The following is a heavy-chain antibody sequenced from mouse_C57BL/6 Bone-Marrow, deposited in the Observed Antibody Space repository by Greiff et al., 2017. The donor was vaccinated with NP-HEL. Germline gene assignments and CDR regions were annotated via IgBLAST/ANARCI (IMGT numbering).Heavy chain of an antibody. J-gene: IGHJ4*01. V-gene: IGHV1-9*01. CDR2: ILPGSGST. D-gene: IGHD1-1*01. CDR3: ARPTVVEGNYCAMDY. Sequence: VKLQQSGPELVKPGASVKISCKASGYTFTDYYMNWVKQSHGKSLEWIGEILPGSGSTNYNEKFKGKATFTADTSSNTAYMQLSSLTTEDSAIYYCARPTVVEGNYCAMDYWGQGTSVTVSS. CDR1: GYTFTDYY.